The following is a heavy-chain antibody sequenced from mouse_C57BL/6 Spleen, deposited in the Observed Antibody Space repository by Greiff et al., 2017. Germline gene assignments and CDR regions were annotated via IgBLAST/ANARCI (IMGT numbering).Heavy chain of an antibody. D-gene: IGHD2-5*01. V-gene: IGHV1-50*01. CDR3: AISGSNYEVWFAY. CDR2: IDPSDSYT. Sequence: QVQLQQPGAELVKPGASVKLSCKASGYTFTSYWMQWVKQRPGQGLEWIGEIDPSDSYTNYNQKFKGKATLTVDTSSSTAYMQLSSLTSEASAVYYCAISGSNYEVWFAYWGQGTLVTVSA. CDR1: GYTFTSYW. J-gene: IGHJ3*01.